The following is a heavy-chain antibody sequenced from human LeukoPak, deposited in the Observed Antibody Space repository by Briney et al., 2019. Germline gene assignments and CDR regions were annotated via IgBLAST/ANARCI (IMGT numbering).Heavy chain of an antibody. CDR3: ARGFDSCSSTSCYEDWFDP. V-gene: IGHV1-2*02. Sequence: ASVTVSFTASGYTFTVYYMHWVRQAPGQGLEWMGWINPNSGGTNYAQKFQGRVTMTRDTSISTAYMELSRLRSDDTAVYYCARGFDSCSSTSCYEDWFDPWGQGTLVTVSS. CDR1: GYTFTVYY. J-gene: IGHJ5*02. CDR2: INPNSGGT. D-gene: IGHD2-2*01.